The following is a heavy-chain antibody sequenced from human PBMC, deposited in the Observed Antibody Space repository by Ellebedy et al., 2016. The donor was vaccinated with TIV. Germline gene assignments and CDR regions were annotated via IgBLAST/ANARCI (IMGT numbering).Heavy chain of an antibody. Sequence: GGSLRLSCAASGFSFTTSSMNWVRQAPGKGLEWIAYITSSSVTMYADSVRGRFKISRDSSKNTLYLKMDSLRAEDTAVYYCARRISGTYGDDALDIWGQGTLVTVSS. V-gene: IGHV3-48*01. D-gene: IGHD1-20*01. CDR2: ITSSSVTM. CDR3: ARRISGTYGDDALDI. J-gene: IGHJ4*02. CDR1: GFSFTTSS.